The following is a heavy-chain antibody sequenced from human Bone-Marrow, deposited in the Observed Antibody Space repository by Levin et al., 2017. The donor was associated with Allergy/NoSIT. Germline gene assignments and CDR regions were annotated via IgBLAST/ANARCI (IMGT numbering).Heavy chain of an antibody. CDR1: GFTFSSYA. V-gene: IGHV3-30-3*01. J-gene: IGHJ4*02. CDR3: ARGARASLRYFDWLSSPYFDY. Sequence: GESLKISCAASGFTFSSYAMHWVRQAPGKGLEWVAVISYDGSNKYYADSVKGRFTISRDNSKNTLYLQMNSLRAEDTAVYYCARGARASLRYFDWLSSPYFDYWGQGTLVTVSS. CDR2: ISYDGSNK. D-gene: IGHD3-9*01.